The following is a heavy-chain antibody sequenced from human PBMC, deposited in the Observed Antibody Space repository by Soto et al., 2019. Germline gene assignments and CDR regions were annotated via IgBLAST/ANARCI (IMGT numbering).Heavy chain of an antibody. Sequence: GRSLRLSCAASGFTFISYGMHWVRQAPGKGLEWLSVMSYDGRDKYYADSVRGRFNISRDKSKNTVYLQLNSLRVEDTAVYYCAKARGGSWHEGYYFDNWGQGTLVTVSS. D-gene: IGHD2-15*01. J-gene: IGHJ4*02. CDR3: AKARGGSWHEGYYFDN. CDR2: MSYDGRDK. CDR1: GFTFISYG. V-gene: IGHV3-30*18.